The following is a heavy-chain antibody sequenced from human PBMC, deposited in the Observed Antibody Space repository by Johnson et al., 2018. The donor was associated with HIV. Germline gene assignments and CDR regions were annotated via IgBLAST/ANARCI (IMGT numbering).Heavy chain of an antibody. J-gene: IGHJ3*02. CDR2: IYSGGST. V-gene: IGHV3-66*02. CDR1: GFTVSSNY. CDR3: ARDRGVAVVIATEGGAFDI. Sequence: VQLVESGGGLVQPGGSLRLYCAASGFTVSSNYMSWVRQAPGKGLEWVSVIYSGGSTYYADSVKGRFTISRDNSKNTLYLQMNSLRAEDTAVYYCARDRGVAVVIATEGGAFDIWGQGTMVTVSS. D-gene: IGHD2-21*01.